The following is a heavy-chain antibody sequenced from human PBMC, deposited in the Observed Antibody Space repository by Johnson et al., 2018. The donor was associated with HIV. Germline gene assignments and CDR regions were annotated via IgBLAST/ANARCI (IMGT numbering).Heavy chain of an antibody. Sequence: VQLVESGGGLVLPGGSLRLSCAASGFTFDDYGMSWVRQAPEKGLEWVSGINWNGGSTGYADSVKGRFTISRDNAKNSLYLQMNSLRAEDTALYYCATGENLKWELRFVDAFDIWGQGTMVTVSS. CDR3: ATGENLKWELRFVDAFDI. CDR2: INWNGGST. D-gene: IGHD1-26*01. CDR1: GFTFDDYG. V-gene: IGHV3-20*04. J-gene: IGHJ3*02.